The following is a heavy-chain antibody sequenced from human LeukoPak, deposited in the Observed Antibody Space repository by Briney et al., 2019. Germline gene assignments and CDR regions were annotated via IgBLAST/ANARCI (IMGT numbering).Heavy chain of an antibody. CDR2: IIPIFGTA. CDR1: GGTFSSYA. Sequence: ASVKVSCKASGGTFSSYAISWVRQAPGQGLKWMGRIIPIFGTANYAQKFQGRVTITTDESTSTAYMELSSLRSEDTAVYYCAYGSLYPGNDAFDIWGQGTMVTVSS. CDR3: AYGSLYPGNDAFDI. D-gene: IGHD1-14*01. V-gene: IGHV1-69*05. J-gene: IGHJ3*02.